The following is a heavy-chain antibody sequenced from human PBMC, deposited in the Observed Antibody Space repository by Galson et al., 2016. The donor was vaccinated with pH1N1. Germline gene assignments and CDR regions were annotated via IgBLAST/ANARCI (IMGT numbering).Heavy chain of an antibody. CDR3: ARAGSSWDTYYYYYGMDV. J-gene: IGHJ6*02. Sequence: SLRLSCAASGFTFSTYSMNWVRQAPGKALEWLSYISGGSGTIYYADSVKGRFTISRDNAKNSLYLQMNSLRAEDTAVYYCARAGSSWDTYYYYYGMDVWGQGTTVTVSS. CDR2: ISGGSGTI. D-gene: IGHD6-13*01. V-gene: IGHV3-48*01. CDR1: GFTFSTYS.